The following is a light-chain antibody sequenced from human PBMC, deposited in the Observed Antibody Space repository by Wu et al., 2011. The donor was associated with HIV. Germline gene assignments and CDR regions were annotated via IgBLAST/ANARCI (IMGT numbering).Light chain of an antibody. Sequence: EIVLTQSPDTLSLPPGERATLSCRASQTVGNSYSAWYQQKPGQAPRLLIFDTSNRAIGIPDRFSGSGSGTDFTLTISRLEPEDFAVYYCQQYGSSSYTFGQGTKLEIK. CDR1: QTVGNSY. CDR2: DTS. CDR3: QQYGSSSYT. V-gene: IGKV3-20*01. J-gene: IGKJ2*01.